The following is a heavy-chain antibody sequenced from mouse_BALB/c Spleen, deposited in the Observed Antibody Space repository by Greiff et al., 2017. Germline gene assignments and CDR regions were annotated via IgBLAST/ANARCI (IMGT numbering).Heavy chain of an antibody. CDR1: GDSITSGY. V-gene: IGHV3-8*02. J-gene: IGHJ1*01. Sequence: EVQLQESGPSLVKPSQTLSLTCSVTGDSITSGYWNWIRKFPGNKLEYMGYISYSGSTYYNPSLKSRISITRDTSKNQYYLQLNSVTTEDTATYYCARSRGDGYYAWYFDVWGAGTTVTVSS. CDR2: ISYSGST. D-gene: IGHD2-3*01. CDR3: ARSRGDGYYAWYFDV.